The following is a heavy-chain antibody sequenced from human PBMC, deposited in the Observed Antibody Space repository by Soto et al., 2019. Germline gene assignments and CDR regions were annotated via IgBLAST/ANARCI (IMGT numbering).Heavy chain of an antibody. CDR3: ARSVFP. Sequence: SEPLSLTYTLSGDPISTGGSNGSWIRQHPGKGLEWIGYIFYSGSTYYYPSLKSRVTISVDTSKNQFSLKLSSVTAADTAVYYCARSVFPWGQG. V-gene: IGHV4-31*03. CDR2: IFYSGST. CDR1: GDPISTGGSN. J-gene: IGHJ5*02.